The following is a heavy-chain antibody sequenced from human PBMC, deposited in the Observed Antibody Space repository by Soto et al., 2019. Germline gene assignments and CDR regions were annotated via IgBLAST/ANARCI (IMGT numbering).Heavy chain of an antibody. Sequence: PSETLSLTCTVSGGSISSGDYYWSWIRQPPGKGLEWIGYIYYSGSTYYNPSLKSRVTISVDTSKNQFSLKLSSVTAADTAVYYCARTYYYDSSGYYPFDYWGQGTLVTVS. CDR3: ARTYYYDSSGYYPFDY. CDR2: IYYSGST. CDR1: GGSISSGDYY. D-gene: IGHD3-22*01. V-gene: IGHV4-30-4*01. J-gene: IGHJ4*02.